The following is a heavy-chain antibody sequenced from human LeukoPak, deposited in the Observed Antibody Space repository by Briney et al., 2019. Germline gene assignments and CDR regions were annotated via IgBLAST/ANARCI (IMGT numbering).Heavy chain of an antibody. V-gene: IGHV3-30*18. CDR1: GFTFSSYG. Sequence: GGSLRLSCAASGFTFSSYGMHWVRQAPGEGLEWVAVISYDGSNKYYADSVKGRFTISRDNSKNTLYLQMNSLRAEDTAVYYCAKDLDRKRNYYGSGSYFSEIYYYYYGMDVWGQGTTVTVSS. CDR2: ISYDGSNK. CDR3: AKDLDRKRNYYGSGSYFSEIYYYYYGMDV. D-gene: IGHD3-10*01. J-gene: IGHJ6*02.